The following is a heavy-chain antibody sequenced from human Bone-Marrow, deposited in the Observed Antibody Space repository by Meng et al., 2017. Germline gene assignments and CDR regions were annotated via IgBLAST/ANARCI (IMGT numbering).Heavy chain of an antibody. V-gene: IGHV1-18*01. D-gene: IGHD3-10*01. CDR1: GYTFTSYG. J-gene: IGHJ4*02. CDR2: ISAYNGNT. Sequence: ASVKVSCKASGYTFTSYGISWVRQAPGQGLEWMGWISAYNGNTNYAQKLQGRVTMTTDTSTSTAYMELRSLRSDDTAVYYCARGPTLLWFGELLWTGPNYFDYWGQGTLVTVSS. CDR3: ARGPTLLWFGELLWTGPNYFDY.